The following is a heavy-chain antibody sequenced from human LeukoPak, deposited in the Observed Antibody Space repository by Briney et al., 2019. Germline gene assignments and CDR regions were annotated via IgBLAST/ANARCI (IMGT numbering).Heavy chain of an antibody. J-gene: IGHJ5*02. CDR3: ARPMYNSWDRFDP. CDR1: GGSITNTISY. V-gene: IGHV4-39*01. CDR2: IYFNGGST. Sequence: SETPSLTCTVSGGSITNTISYWAWMRQSPRKRLEWIGSIYFNGGSTYYNPSLKTRATLLLDTSSKQYSLNLRSVTAADTGVYYCARPMYNSWDRFDPWGQGTQVTVSS. D-gene: IGHD2/OR15-2a*01.